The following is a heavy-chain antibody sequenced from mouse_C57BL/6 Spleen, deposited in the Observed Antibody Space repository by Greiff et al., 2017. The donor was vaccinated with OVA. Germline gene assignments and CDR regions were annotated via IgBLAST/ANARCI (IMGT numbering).Heavy chain of an antibody. D-gene: IGHD3-2*02. CDR3: AREGETAQATDAMDY. CDR1: GYTFTDYY. CDR2: INPNNGGT. J-gene: IGHJ4*01. Sequence: VQLQQSGPELVKPGASVKISCKASGYTFTDYYMNWVKQSHGKSLEWIGDINPNNGGTSYNQKFKGKATLTVDKSSSTAYMELRSLTSEDSAVYYCAREGETAQATDAMDYWGQGTSVTVSS. V-gene: IGHV1-26*01.